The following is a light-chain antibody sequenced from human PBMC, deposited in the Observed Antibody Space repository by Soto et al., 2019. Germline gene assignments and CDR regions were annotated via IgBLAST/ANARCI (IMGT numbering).Light chain of an antibody. Sequence: QSALTQPASVSGSPGQSITISCTGTSSDVGSYNLVSWYQQHPGKAPKVMIFEGNKRPSGLSNRFSGSKSGNTASLTISGLQADDDADSYCCCYAGSCTYVFGTGTKLTVL. CDR1: SSDVGSYNL. CDR2: EGN. V-gene: IGLV2-23*01. CDR3: CCYAGSCTYV. J-gene: IGLJ1*01.